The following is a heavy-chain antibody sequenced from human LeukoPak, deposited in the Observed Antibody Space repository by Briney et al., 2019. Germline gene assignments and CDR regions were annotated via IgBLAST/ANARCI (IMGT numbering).Heavy chain of an antibody. D-gene: IGHD3-10*01. J-gene: IGHJ4*02. V-gene: IGHV3-20*04. CDR1: GFTFDDYG. Sequence: GRSLRLSCAASGFTFDDYGMSWVRQDPGKGLGWVSGINRNGGSTGYADSVKGRFTISRDNAKNSLYLQMNSLRAEDTALYYCVRGFRGGPFDYWGQGTLVTVSS. CDR2: INRNGGST. CDR3: VRGFRGGPFDY.